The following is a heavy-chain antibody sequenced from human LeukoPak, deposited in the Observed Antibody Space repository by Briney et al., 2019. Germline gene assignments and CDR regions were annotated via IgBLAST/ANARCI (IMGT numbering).Heavy chain of an antibody. V-gene: IGHV3-48*01. Sequence: GGSLRLSCAASGFTFSRYGMSWVRQAPGKGLEWVSYISSNSGTIDYADSVKGRFTISRDNAKNTLFLQMNSLRADDTAVYYCAKEKQQLIRGINYWGQGTLVTVSS. J-gene: IGHJ4*02. D-gene: IGHD6-13*01. CDR2: ISSNSGTI. CDR1: GFTFSRYG. CDR3: AKEKQQLIRGINY.